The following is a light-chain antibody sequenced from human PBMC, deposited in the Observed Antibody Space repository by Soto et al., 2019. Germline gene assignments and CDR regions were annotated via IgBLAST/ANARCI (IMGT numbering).Light chain of an antibody. J-gene: IGKJ1*01. V-gene: IGKV1-6*01. CDR1: QGIGNA. Sequence: CLSSLSASVRDRDTISCQASQGIGNALGWNQQKTGKPHKVVIYGASNLQSGVPPRFSGSGSVTDFTLAISGLQPEDSATYYCLQYINYAWTFVQGTKVDIK. CDR3: LQYINYAWT. CDR2: GAS.